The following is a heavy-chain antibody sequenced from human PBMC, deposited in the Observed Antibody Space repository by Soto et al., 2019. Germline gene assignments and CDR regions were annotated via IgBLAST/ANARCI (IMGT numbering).Heavy chain of an antibody. CDR3: TPGVRQAYYGGYCYSLDY. V-gene: IGHV3-15*01. Sequence: GGSLRLSCAVSGFNFNKAWMSWIRQAPGKGLEWVARIKAKSEGGTTDYAAPVKDRFTISRDDSENTLYLQMNSLKTEDTAVYYCTPGVRQAYYGGYCYSLDYWGQGT. CDR2: IKAKSEGGTT. D-gene: IGHD2-21*02. J-gene: IGHJ4*02. CDR1: GFNFNKAW.